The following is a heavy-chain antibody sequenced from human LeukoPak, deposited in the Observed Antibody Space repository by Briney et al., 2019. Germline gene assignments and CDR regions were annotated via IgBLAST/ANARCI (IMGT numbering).Heavy chain of an antibody. CDR3: ARRAPCTNGVCYTLEYFQH. V-gene: IGHV4-39*01. D-gene: IGHD2-8*01. J-gene: IGHJ1*01. CDR2: IYYSGST. CDR1: GGSISSSSYY. Sequence: SETLSLTCTVSGGSISSSSYYWGWIRQPPGKGLEWIGSIYYSGSTYYNPSLKSRVTISVDTSKNQFSLKLSSVTAADTAVYYCARRAPCTNGVCYTLEYFQHWGQGTLVTVSS.